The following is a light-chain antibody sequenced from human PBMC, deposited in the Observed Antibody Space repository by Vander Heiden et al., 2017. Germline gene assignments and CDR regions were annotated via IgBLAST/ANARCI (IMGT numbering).Light chain of an antibody. CDR1: SYNMGTNS. V-gene: IGLV1-47*02. J-gene: IGLJ3*02. Sequence: QSVLTQPPSASGTPGPRATIPCSGRSYNMGTNSVYCYQQLTGPAPKLLVYNHNRRPSGVPDRCSGSKSGTSAALSISGHRAEDEAAYYCAAWDDIRSCLLFGGGTKLTVL. CDR3: AAWDDIRSCLL. CDR2: NHN.